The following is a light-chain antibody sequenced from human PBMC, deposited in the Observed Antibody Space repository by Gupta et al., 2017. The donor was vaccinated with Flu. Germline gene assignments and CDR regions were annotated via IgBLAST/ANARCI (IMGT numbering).Light chain of an antibody. Sequence: ALTQPASVSGSPGQSITISCTGTSSDVGGYNYVSWYQQYPGKAPKLLIYEVSNRPAGVANRFSGSKCGNTASLTISGLQAEDEADYYCSSYTSSSTLVFGGGTKLTVL. V-gene: IGLV2-14*01. CDR2: EVS. CDR1: SSDVGGYNY. CDR3: SSYTSSSTLV. J-gene: IGLJ3*02.